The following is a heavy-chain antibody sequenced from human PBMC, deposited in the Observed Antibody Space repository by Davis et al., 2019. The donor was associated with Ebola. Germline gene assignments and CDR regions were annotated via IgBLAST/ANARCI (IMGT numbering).Heavy chain of an antibody. CDR2: INHSGST. CDR3: ARVLQQVVRLDP. J-gene: IGHJ5*02. CDR1: GGSFSGHY. D-gene: IGHD6-6*01. Sequence: MPGGSLRLSCAVYGGSFSGHYWTWIRQPPGKGLEWIGEINHSGSTNCDPSFKSRVTISVDTSKNQFSLKVSSVTAADTAVYYCARVLQQVVRLDPWGQGTLVIVSS. V-gene: IGHV4-34*01.